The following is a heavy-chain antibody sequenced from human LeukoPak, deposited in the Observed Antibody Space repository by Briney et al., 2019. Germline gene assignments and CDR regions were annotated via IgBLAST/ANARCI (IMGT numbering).Heavy chain of an antibody. V-gene: IGHV3-49*04. CDR1: GFTFSSYD. CDR2: IRSEAYGETP. J-gene: IGHJ4*02. CDR3: TRDQTPYY. Sequence: GGSLRLSCAASGFTFSSYDVNWVRQAPGKGLEWVGFIRSEAYGETPEYAASVKGRFTISRDDSKSIAYLQMNSLKTEDTAVYYCTRDQTPYYWGQGTLVTVSS.